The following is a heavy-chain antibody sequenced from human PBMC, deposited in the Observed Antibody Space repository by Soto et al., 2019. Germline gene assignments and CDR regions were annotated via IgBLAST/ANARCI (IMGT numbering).Heavy chain of an antibody. CDR3: ARDLFDY. Sequence: EVQLVESGGGLVQPGGSLRLSCAASGFTFSNYRMNWVRQAPGKGLEWVANINEDGSEKYYVDSAKGRFTISRNNAKNSLYLQMSSLRAEDTAVYYCARDLFDYWGQGTLVTVSS. J-gene: IGHJ4*02. V-gene: IGHV3-7*01. CDR2: INEDGSEK. CDR1: GFTFSNYR.